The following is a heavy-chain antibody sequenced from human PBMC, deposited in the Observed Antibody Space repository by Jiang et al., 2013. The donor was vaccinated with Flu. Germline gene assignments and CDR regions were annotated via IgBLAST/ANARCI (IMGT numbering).Heavy chain of an antibody. CDR2: INLDGSGE. CDR3: TRISLHPFDDS. D-gene: IGHD3-9*01. J-gene: IGHJ4*02. Sequence: ESGGGLVQPGGSLRLSCTASGFTFSGYWMNWIRQAPGKGLEWVANINLDGSGEYYVDSVKGRFTVSRDNAKNSLYLQMNSLRAEDTAVYYCTRISLHPFDDSWGQGTLVTVSS. CDR1: GFTFSGYW. V-gene: IGHV3-7*01.